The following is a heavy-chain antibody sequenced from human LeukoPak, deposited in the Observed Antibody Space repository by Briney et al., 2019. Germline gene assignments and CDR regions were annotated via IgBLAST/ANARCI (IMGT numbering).Heavy chain of an antibody. CDR1: GFTFSSYA. CDR2: ISGSGGST. CDR3: AKIIAAGTSFDS. Sequence: GGSLRLSCAASGFTFSSYAMSWVRQAPGKGLEWVSAISGSGGSTYYADPVKGRFTISRDNSKNTLFLRMSSLRVEDTAVYYCAKIIAAGTSFDSWGQGALVTASS. D-gene: IGHD6-13*01. V-gene: IGHV3-23*01. J-gene: IGHJ4*02.